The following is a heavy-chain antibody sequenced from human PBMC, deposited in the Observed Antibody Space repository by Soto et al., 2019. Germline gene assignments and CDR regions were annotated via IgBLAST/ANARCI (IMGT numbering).Heavy chain of an antibody. CDR1: GGSISSGGYY. V-gene: IGHV4-31*03. CDR2: IYYSGST. J-gene: IGHJ6*02. CDR3: ARTLGFPDYYDYRVDV. D-gene: IGHD3-16*01. Sequence: PSETLSLTCTVSGGSISSGGYYWSWIRQHPGKGLEWIGYIYYSGSTYYNPSLKSRVTISVDTSKNQFSLKLSSVTAADTAVYYCARTLGFPDYYDYRVDVWGQGTPVTVPS.